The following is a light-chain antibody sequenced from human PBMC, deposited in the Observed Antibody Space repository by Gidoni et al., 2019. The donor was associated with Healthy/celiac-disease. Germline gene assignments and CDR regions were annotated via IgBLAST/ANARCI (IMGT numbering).Light chain of an antibody. CDR3: CSYAGSYTFEV. CDR2: DVS. V-gene: IGLV2-11*01. CDR1: SSDVGGYNY. Sequence: QSALPQPRSVSGSPGQSVTISCTGTSSDVGGYNYVSWYQQQPGKAPKLMIYDVSKRPSGVPDRFSGSKSGNTASLTISGLQAEDEADYYCCSYAGSYTFEVFGGGTKLTVL. J-gene: IGLJ3*02.